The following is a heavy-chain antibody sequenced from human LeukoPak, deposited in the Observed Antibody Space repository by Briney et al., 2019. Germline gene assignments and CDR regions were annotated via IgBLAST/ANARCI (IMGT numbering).Heavy chain of an antibody. CDR2: INPNSGGT. D-gene: IGHD4-17*01. Sequence: GASVKVSCKASGYTFTSYGISWVRQAPGQGLEWTGWINPNSGGTNYAQKFQGRVTMTRDTSISTAYMELSRLRSDDTAVYYCARLPYGDYGRDFDYWGQGTLVTVSS. V-gene: IGHV1-2*02. CDR1: GYTFTSYG. CDR3: ARLPYGDYGRDFDY. J-gene: IGHJ4*02.